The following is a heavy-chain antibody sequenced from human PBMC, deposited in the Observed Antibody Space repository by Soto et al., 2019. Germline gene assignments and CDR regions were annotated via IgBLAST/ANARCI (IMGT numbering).Heavy chain of an antibody. V-gene: IGHV1-69*01. D-gene: IGHD2-8*01. CDR2: IILALGTP. CDR1: GDSFTNYA. CDR3: GRLCTNTKCRGGYYLDL. Sequence: QVLLVQSGAEMKQPGSSVSVSCRASGDSFTNYAFTWVRQAPGQGPEWLGGIILALGTPHYSQRFQGRLTITADESSSTVDMELGSLRLDDTAVYYCGRLCTNTKCRGGYYLDLWGQGTLLTVSS. J-gene: IGHJ5*02.